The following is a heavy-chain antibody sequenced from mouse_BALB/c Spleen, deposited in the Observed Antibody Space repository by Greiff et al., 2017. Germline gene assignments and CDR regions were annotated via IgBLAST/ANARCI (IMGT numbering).Heavy chain of an antibody. J-gene: IGHJ3*01. V-gene: IGHV1S29*02. CDR1: GYTFTDYN. CDR3: ARGGYDRGFAY. Sequence: VQLQQSGPELVKPGASVKISCKASGYTFTDYNMHWVKQSHGKSIEWIGYIYPYNGGTGYNQKFKSKATLTVDNSSSTAYMELRSLTSEDSAVYYCARGGYDRGFAYWGQGTLVTVSA. CDR2: IYPYNGGT. D-gene: IGHD2-2*01.